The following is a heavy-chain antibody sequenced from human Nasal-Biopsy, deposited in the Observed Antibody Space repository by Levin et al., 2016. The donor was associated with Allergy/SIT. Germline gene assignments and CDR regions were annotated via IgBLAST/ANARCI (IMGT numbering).Heavy chain of an antibody. J-gene: IGHJ6*02. CDR3: ATEARPPRNVNYGFDV. CDR2: IDPSNSYS. V-gene: IGHV5-10-1*01. CDR1: GYNFPDKW. Sequence: GGSLRLSCKGSGYNFPDKWISWVRQMPGKGLEWMGKIDPSNSYSNYNPSFKGHVTISDDRSISTAYLHWSSLEASDTGMYFCATEARPPRNVNYGFDVWGQGTTVTVSS. D-gene: IGHD4-11*01.